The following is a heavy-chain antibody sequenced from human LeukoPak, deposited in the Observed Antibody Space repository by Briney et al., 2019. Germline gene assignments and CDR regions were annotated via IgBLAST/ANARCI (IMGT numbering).Heavy chain of an antibody. CDR3: ATVGAAGILYFDY. CDR1: GYTFTSYG. V-gene: IGHV1-24*01. CDR2: FDPEDGET. J-gene: IGHJ4*02. D-gene: IGHD6-13*01. Sequence: ASVKVSCKASGYTFTSYGISWVRQAPGQGLEWMGGFDPEDGETIYAQKFQGRVTMTEDTSTDTAYMELSSLRSEDTAVYYCATVGAAGILYFDYWGQGTLVTVSS.